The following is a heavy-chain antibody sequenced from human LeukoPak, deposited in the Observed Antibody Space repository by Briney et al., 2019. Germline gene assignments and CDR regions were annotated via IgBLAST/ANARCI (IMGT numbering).Heavy chain of an antibody. CDR2: INPNSGGT. V-gene: IGHV1-2*02. J-gene: IGHJ5*01. CDR3: ARRGTRTWYDS. Sequence: ASVKVSCKASGYTFSDYYIHWVRQAPGQGLEWMGWINPNSGGTNYAQKFQGRVTMTRDTSIRTAYMGLNRLRSDDTAVYYCARRGTRTWYDSWGQGTLVTVSS. CDR1: GYTFSDYY.